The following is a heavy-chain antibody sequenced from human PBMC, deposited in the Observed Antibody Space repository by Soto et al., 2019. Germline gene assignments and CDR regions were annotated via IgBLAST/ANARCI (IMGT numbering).Heavy chain of an antibody. CDR2: FDPEDGET. J-gene: IGHJ3*02. Sequence: ASVKVSCKVSGYTLTELSMHWVRRAPGKGLEWMGGFDPEDGETIYAQKFQGRVTMTEDTSTDTAYMELSSLRSEDTAVYYCATAPKTVAAKDAFDIWGQGTMVTVSS. V-gene: IGHV1-24*01. CDR3: ATAPKTVAAKDAFDI. CDR1: GYTLTELS. D-gene: IGHD2-15*01.